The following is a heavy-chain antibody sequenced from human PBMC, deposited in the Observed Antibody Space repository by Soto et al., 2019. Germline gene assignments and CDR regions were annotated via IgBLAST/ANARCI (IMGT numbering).Heavy chain of an antibody. CDR2: ISYDGSNK. CDR1: GFTFSSYG. CDR3: AKGGYYGSGSYYPTDPFDY. D-gene: IGHD3-10*01. Sequence: VQLVESGGGVVQPGRSLRLSCAASGFTFSSYGMHWVRQAPGKGLEWVAVISYDGSNKYYADSVKGRFTISRDNSKNTLYLQMNSLRAEDTAVYYCAKGGYYGSGSYYPTDPFDYWGQGTLVTVSS. V-gene: IGHV3-30*18. J-gene: IGHJ4*02.